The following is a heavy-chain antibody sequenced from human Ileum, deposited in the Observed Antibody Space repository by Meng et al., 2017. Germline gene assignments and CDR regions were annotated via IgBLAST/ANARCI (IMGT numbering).Heavy chain of an antibody. D-gene: IGHD1-26*01. CDR2: IHYSGST. V-gene: IGHV4-34*01. CDR1: GDSFTDYY. Sequence: QLQLMQWGAGMLKPSETWSLTCNVYGDSFTDYYWNWIRQPPGKGLEWIGEIHYSGSTNYNPSLESRVTISEDTSQKQFSLRLSSVTAADTAVYYCARRIRGGSYLGWGQGTLVTVSS. J-gene: IGHJ4*02. CDR3: ARRIRGGSYLG.